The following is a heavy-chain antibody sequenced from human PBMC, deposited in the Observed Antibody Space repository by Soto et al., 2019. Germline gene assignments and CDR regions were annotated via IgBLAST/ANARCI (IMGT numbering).Heavy chain of an antibody. CDR2: INAGNGNT. V-gene: IGHV1-3*01. J-gene: IGHJ3*02. CDR3: ARGALWFGEFADI. CDR1: GYTFTSYA. Sequence: QVQLVQSGAEVKKPGASVKVSCKASGYTFTSYAMHWVRQAPGQRLEWMGWINAGNGNTKYSQKFQGRVTITRDTSASTAYMELSSLRSEDTAVSYCARGALWFGEFADIWGQGTMVTVSS. D-gene: IGHD3-10*01.